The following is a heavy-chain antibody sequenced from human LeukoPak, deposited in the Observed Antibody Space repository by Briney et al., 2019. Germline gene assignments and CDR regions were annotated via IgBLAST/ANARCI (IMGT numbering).Heavy chain of an antibody. CDR2: IKKDGSEK. J-gene: IGHJ6*03. CDR1: GFTFSSYW. D-gene: IGHD6-13*01. Sequence: PGGSLRLSCAASGFTFSSYWMSWVRQAPGKGLEWVANIKKDGSEKYYVDSVKGRFTISRDNAKTSLYLQMNSLRAEDPAVYYCARTPPPYSSSWYEDRFRYYYYYYYMDVWGKGTTVTVSS. V-gene: IGHV3-7*01. CDR3: ARTPPPYSSSWYEDRFRYYYYYYYMDV.